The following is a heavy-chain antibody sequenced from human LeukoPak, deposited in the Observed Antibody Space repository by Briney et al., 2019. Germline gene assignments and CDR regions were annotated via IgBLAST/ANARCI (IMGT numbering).Heavy chain of an antibody. D-gene: IGHD2-2*01. CDR3: ARWNVVVPAASHDAFDI. Sequence: SETLSLTCAVSGGSISSSNWWSWVRQPPGKGLEWIGEIYHSGSTNYNPSLKSRVTISVDKSKNQFSLKLSPVTAADTAVYYCARWNVVVPAASHDAFDIWGQGTMVTVSS. J-gene: IGHJ3*02. CDR1: GGSISSSNW. CDR2: IYHSGST. V-gene: IGHV4-4*02.